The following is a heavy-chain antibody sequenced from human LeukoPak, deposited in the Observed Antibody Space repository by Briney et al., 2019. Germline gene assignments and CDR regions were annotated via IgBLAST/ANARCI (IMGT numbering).Heavy chain of an antibody. Sequence: GGSLRLSCAASGFTFSSYWMSWVRQAPGKGLEWVANIKQDGSEKYYVDSVKGRFTISRDNAKNSLYLQMNSLRAEDTAVYYCARVVAVAGRAFDIWGQGTMVTVSS. J-gene: IGHJ3*02. CDR2: IKQDGSEK. D-gene: IGHD6-19*01. V-gene: IGHV3-7*01. CDR1: GFTFSSYW. CDR3: ARVVAVAGRAFDI.